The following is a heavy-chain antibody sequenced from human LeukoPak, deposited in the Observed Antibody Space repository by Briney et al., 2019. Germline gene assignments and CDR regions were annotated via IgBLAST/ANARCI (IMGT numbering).Heavy chain of an antibody. CDR1: GGSFSGYY. V-gene: IGHV4-34*01. J-gene: IGHJ6*03. D-gene: IGHD7-27*01. CDR2: INDSGST. CDR3: ARVAGDPIYYYYYMDV. Sequence: SETLSLTCAVYGGSFSGYYWRWIRQSPGKGLEWIGEINDSGSTNYDPSLKSRVTISVDTSKNQISLKLTSVTAADTAVYYCARVAGDPIYYYYYMDVWGKGTTVTVSS.